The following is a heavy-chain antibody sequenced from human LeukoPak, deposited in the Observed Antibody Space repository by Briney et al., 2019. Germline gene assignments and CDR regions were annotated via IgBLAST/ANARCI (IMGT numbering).Heavy chain of an antibody. CDR3: ARDYPLRRVYGGNLGPY. Sequence: GGSLRLSCAASGFTFSTYWMAWVRQAPGKGLEWVANIKGDGSEKYHGDSVTGRFTISRDNAKNSLYLQMNSLRAEDTAVYYCARDYPLRRVYGGNLGPYWGQGTLVTVSS. V-gene: IGHV3-7*03. D-gene: IGHD4-23*01. CDR2: IKGDGSEK. J-gene: IGHJ4*02. CDR1: GFTFSTYW.